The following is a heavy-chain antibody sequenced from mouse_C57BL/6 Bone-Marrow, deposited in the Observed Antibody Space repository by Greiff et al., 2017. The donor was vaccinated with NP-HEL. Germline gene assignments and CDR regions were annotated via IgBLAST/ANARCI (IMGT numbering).Heavy chain of an antibody. D-gene: IGHD1-1*01. J-gene: IGHJ4*01. CDR3: ARTRGSNYAIDY. Sequence: QVQLQQSGPELVKPGASVKISCKASGYSFTSYYIHWVKQRPGKGLEWIGWIYPGSGNPKYNEKFKGKATLTADTSSSTAYMQLSILTSEDSAVYYCARTRGSNYAIDYWGQGTSGTVST. CDR2: IYPGSGNP. V-gene: IGHV1-66*01. CDR1: GYSFTSYY.